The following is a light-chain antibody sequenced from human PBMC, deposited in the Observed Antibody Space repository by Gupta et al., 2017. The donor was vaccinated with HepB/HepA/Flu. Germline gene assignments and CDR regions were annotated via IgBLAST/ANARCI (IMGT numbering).Light chain of an antibody. CDR1: SSNIRAGSD. Sequence: QSVLTQPPSVSAAPGQRITLSCTGSSSNIRAGSDVNWYQQLPGTAPKLLIYGNTNRPAGVPDRFSGSKPGTLASLAITGLQAEDEADYYCQSYDSSLSSYVFGTGTKVSVL. CDR2: GNT. J-gene: IGLJ1*01. CDR3: QSYDSSLSSYV. V-gene: IGLV1-40*01.